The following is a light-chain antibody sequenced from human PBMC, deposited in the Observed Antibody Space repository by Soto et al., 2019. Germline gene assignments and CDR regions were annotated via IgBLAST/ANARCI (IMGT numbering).Light chain of an antibody. CDR3: QQYNYFWA. CDR2: DAS. Sequence: IHMPQYPSTLSPLLGDRVPITCRASQSISSWLAWYQQKPGKAPKLLIYDASNLESGVPSRFSGGGSGTEFSLTISSLQPDDFATYYCQQYNYFWAFGQGTKVDIK. V-gene: IGKV1-5*01. CDR1: QSISSW. J-gene: IGKJ1*01.